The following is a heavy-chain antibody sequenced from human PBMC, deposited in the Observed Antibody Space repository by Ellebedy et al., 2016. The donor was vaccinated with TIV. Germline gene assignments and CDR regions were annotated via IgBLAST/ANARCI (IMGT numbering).Heavy chain of an antibody. CDR3: ARDRASMTMIVVEFYYYGMDV. CDR2: IGAYNGNT. V-gene: IGHV1-18*01. D-gene: IGHD3-22*01. J-gene: IGHJ6*02. Sequence: ASVKVSCKASGYTFNKYGITWVRQAPGQGLEWMGWIGAYNGNTNYARKLQGRVTMTTDTSTSTAYMELRSLRSDDTAVYYCARDRASMTMIVVEFYYYGMDVWGQGTTVTVSS. CDR1: GYTFNKYG.